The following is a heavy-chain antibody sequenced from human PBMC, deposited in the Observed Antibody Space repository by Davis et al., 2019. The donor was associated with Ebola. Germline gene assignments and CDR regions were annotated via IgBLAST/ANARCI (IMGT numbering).Heavy chain of an antibody. Sequence: SGPTLVKPTQTLTLTCTFSGFSLSSSGVGVGWLRQPPGKALEWLVVIHWNDANYYSPSLKSRLIVTKDISENQVVLTMTNMDPVDTGTYYCAHRLVNSGFIAWGQGSLVTVSS. V-gene: IGHV2-5*01. D-gene: IGHD6-19*01. CDR1: GFSLSSSGVG. CDR2: IHWNDAN. CDR3: AHRLVNSGFIA. J-gene: IGHJ5*02.